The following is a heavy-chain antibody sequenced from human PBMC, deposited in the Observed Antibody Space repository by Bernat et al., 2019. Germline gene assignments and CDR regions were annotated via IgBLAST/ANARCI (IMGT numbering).Heavy chain of an antibody. V-gene: IGHV3-66*01. Sequence: EVQLVESGGGLVQPGGSLRLSCAASGFTVSSNSMSWVRQAPGKGLEWVSAIYSGGSTYYADSVKGRFTISRDNSKNKLYLQMNSLRAEDTAVYYCARMWIAAAGTNHFDYWGQGTLVTVSS. CDR2: IYSGGST. CDR3: ARMWIAAAGTNHFDY. J-gene: IGHJ4*02. D-gene: IGHD6-13*01. CDR1: GFTVSSNS.